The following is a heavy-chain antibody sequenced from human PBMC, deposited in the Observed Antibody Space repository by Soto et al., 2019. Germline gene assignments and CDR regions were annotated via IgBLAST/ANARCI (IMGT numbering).Heavy chain of an antibody. CDR2: IYPGESDT. D-gene: IGHD3-22*01. Sequence: PGESLKISCKGSGYSFTSYWIGWVRQMPGKGLEWMGIIYPGESDTRYSPSFQGQVTISADKSISTAYLQWSSLKASDTAMYYCARTVPPYYYDSSGYYMDRLSYYGMDVWGQGTTVTVSS. CDR3: ARTVPPYYYDSSGYYMDRLSYYGMDV. CDR1: GYSFTSYW. J-gene: IGHJ6*02. V-gene: IGHV5-51*01.